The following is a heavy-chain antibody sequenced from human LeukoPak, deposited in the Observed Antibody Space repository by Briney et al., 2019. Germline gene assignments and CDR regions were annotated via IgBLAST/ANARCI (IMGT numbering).Heavy chain of an antibody. CDR2: ISSDGGKE. CDR3: AKAGVMLRGLTEY. CDR1: GFSFSNFG. D-gene: IGHD3-10*01. V-gene: IGHV3-30*18. Sequence: PGGSLRLSCVASGFSFSNFGMHWIRQTPGMGLEWLAVISSDGGKEYYADSVKGRFTISRDNPSNTVYLQMNNVGTDDTAVYYCAKAGVMLRGLTEYWGQGTLVTVSS. J-gene: IGHJ4*02.